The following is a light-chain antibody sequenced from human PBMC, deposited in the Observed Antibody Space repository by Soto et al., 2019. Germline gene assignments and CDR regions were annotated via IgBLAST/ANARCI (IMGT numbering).Light chain of an antibody. CDR1: ISDVGFYAR. CDR3: SSYTSSSTYV. V-gene: IGLV2-18*02. Sequence: QSALTQPPSVSGSPGQSVTISCTGTISDVGFYARVSWYQQPPGTAPKLLIYDVTSRPSGVPDRFSGSQSGKTASLTISGLRTEDEADYYCSSYTSSSTYVFGPGTKVTV. CDR2: DVT. J-gene: IGLJ1*01.